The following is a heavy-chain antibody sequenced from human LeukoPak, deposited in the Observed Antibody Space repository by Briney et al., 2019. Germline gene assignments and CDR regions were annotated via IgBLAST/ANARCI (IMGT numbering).Heavy chain of an antibody. Sequence: SVKVSCKASGGTFSSYALSWVRQAPGQGLEWMGGIIPIFGTKNYAQTFQGRVTITADESTSTAYMELSSLRSEDTAVYYCVRRRSYYDSSGYTFDIWGQGTMVTVSS. D-gene: IGHD3-22*01. CDR2: IIPIFGTK. CDR1: GGTFSSYA. J-gene: IGHJ3*02. CDR3: VRRRSYYDSSGYTFDI. V-gene: IGHV1-69*13.